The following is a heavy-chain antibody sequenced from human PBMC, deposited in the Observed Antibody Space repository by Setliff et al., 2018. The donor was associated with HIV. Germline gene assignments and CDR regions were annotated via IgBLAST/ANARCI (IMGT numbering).Heavy chain of an antibody. CDR1: GYSISSGYY. D-gene: IGHD6-13*01. V-gene: IGHV4-38-2*01. J-gene: IGHJ4*02. CDR3: ATPGYSSSYFDY. CDR2: IYHSGST. Sequence: SETLSLTCAVSGYSISSGYYWGWIRQPPGNGLEWIGSIYHSGSTYYNPSLKSRVTISVDTSKNQFSLKLSSVTAADTAVYYCATPGYSSSYFDYWGQGTLVTVSS.